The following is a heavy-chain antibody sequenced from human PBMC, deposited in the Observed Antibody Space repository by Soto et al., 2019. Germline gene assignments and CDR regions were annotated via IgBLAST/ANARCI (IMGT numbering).Heavy chain of an antibody. D-gene: IGHD3-9*01. CDR2: IYYSGST. CDR1: GGSISSYY. CDR3: ARGSYYDIFRFDP. J-gene: IGHJ5*02. Sequence: ASETLSLTCTVSGGSISSYYWSWIRQPPGKGLEWIGYIYYSGSTNYNPSLKSRVTIPVDTSKNQFSLKLSSVTAADTAVYYCARGSYYDIFRFDPWGQGTLVTVSS. V-gene: IGHV4-59*01.